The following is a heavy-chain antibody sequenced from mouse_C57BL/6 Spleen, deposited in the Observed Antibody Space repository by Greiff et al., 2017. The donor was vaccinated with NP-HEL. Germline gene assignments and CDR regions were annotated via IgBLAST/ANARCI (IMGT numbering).Heavy chain of an antibody. CDR2: IYPSDSET. CDR1: GYTFTSYW. Sequence: QVQLQQSGAELVRPGSSVKLSCKASGYTFTSYWMDWVKQRPGQGLEWIGNIYPSDSETHYNQKFKDKATLTVDKSSSTAYMQLSSLTSEDSAVYYCARTGTTVVPFDYWGQGTTLTVSS. J-gene: IGHJ2*01. D-gene: IGHD1-1*01. V-gene: IGHV1-61*01. CDR3: ARTGTTVVPFDY.